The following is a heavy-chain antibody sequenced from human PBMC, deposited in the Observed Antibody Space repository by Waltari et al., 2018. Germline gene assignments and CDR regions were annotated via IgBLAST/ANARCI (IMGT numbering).Heavy chain of an antibody. Sequence: QVQLVQSGAEVKKPGSSVQVSCKASGGTFSSYAISWVRQAPGQGLEWMGGIIPIFGTANYAQKFQGRVTITADESTSTAYMELSSLRSEDTAVYYCARGYCSSTSCYAEYFQHWGQGTLVTVSS. V-gene: IGHV1-69*12. CDR1: GGTFSSYA. CDR2: IIPIFGTA. J-gene: IGHJ1*01. CDR3: ARGYCSSTSCYAEYFQH. D-gene: IGHD2-2*01.